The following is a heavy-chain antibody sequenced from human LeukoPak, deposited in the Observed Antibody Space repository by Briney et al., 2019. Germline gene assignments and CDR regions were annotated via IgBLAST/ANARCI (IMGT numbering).Heavy chain of an antibody. J-gene: IGHJ6*02. V-gene: IGHV3-23*01. CDR3: AKEMTTPPSYYYYYGMDV. CDR2: ISGSGGST. CDR1: GFTFSSYA. D-gene: IGHD1-1*01. Sequence: GSLRLSCAASGFTFSSYAMSWVRQAPGKGLEWVSAISGSGGSTYYADSVKGRFTISRDNSKNTLYLQMNSLRAEDTAVYYCAKEMTTPPSYYYYYGMDVWGQGTTVTVSS.